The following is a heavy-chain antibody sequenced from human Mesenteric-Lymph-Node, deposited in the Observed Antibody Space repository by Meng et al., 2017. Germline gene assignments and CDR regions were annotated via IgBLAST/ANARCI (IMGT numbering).Heavy chain of an antibody. CDR1: GYSFTGHF. Sequence: ASVKVSCKASGYSFTGHFLHWLRQAPGQGLQRMGWINPNTGVTIYAQKFQGGVTMTRDTSITTASMELTRLTSDDTAVYFCARAYYFGSGTYTNPLDHWGQGALVTVSS. CDR3: ARAYYFGSGTYTNPLDH. D-gene: IGHD3-10*01. CDR2: INPNTGVT. J-gene: IGHJ5*02. V-gene: IGHV1-2*02.